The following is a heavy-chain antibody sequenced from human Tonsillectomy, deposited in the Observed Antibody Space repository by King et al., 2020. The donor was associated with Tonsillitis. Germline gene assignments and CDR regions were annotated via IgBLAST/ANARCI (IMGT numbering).Heavy chain of an antibody. CDR2: IIPIFNTA. J-gene: IGHJ4*02. D-gene: IGHD3-10*01. CDR3: VRDRVGRYYGSGSYFDY. V-gene: IGHV1-69*06. Sequence: HVQLVESGAEVKKPGSSVKVSCKASGGTFSNYAITWVRQAPGQGLEWMGGIIPIFNTANYAQKFQGRVTITADKSTSTAYMELRSLRFEDTAMYYCVRDRVGRYYGSGSYFDYGGQGTQVTVSS. CDR1: GGTFSNYA.